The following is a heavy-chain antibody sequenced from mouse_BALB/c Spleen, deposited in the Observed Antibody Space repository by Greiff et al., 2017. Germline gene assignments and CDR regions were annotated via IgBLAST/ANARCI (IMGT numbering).Heavy chain of an antibody. CDR3: ARKLPYAMDY. CDR2: ISSGGSYT. J-gene: IGHJ4*01. Sequence: EVHLVESGGGLVKPGGSLKLSCAASGFTFSSYAMSWVRQSPEKRLEWVAEISSGGSYTYYPDTVTGRFTISRDNAKNTLYLEMSSLRSEDTAMYYCARKLPYAMDYWGQGTSVTVSS. D-gene: IGHD1-1*01. V-gene: IGHV5-9-4*01. CDR1: GFTFSSYA.